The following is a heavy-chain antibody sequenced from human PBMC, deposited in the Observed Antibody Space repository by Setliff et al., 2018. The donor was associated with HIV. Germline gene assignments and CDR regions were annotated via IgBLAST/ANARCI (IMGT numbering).Heavy chain of an antibody. Sequence: SETLSLTCTVSGGSISTHYWNWIRQPPGKGLEWIGNIYNSGSTKYNPSLKSRVTLSVDTSKNQSSLKLSSVTAADTAVYYCARALGGGYGHAFDVWGQGTMVTVSS. V-gene: IGHV4-59*11. CDR2: IYNSGST. D-gene: IGHD5-12*01. CDR1: GGSISTHY. CDR3: ARALGGGYGHAFDV. J-gene: IGHJ3*01.